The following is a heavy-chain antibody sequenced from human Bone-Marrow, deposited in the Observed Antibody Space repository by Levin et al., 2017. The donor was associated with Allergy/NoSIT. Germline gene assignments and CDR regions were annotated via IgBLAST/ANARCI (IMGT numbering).Heavy chain of an antibody. CDR2: INHSGST. CDR1: GGSFSGYY. V-gene: IGHV4-34*01. Sequence: SQTLSLTCAVYGGSFSGYYWSWIRPPPGKGLEWIGEINHSGSTNYNPSLKSRVTISVDTSKNQFSLKLSSVTAADTAVYYCARDPIVVVPAAILSFRRLGMDVWGQGTTVTVSS. J-gene: IGHJ6*02. D-gene: IGHD2-2*01. CDR3: ARDPIVVVPAAILSFRRLGMDV.